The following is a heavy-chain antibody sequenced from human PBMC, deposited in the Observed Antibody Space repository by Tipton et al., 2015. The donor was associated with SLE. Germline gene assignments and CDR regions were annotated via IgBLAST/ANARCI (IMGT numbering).Heavy chain of an antibody. V-gene: IGHV4-39*07. Sequence: TLSLTCTVSGGSISSSSYYWGWIRQPPGKGLEWIGEINHSGSTNCNPSLKSRVTISVDTSKNQFSLKLSSVTAADTAVYYCARGDCSSTSCLDYWGQGTLVTVSS. J-gene: IGHJ4*02. CDR2: INHSGST. CDR3: ARGDCSSTSCLDY. D-gene: IGHD2-2*01. CDR1: GGSISSSSYY.